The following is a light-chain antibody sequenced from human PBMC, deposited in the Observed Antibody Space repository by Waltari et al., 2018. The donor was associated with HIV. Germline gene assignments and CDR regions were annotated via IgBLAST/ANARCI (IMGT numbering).Light chain of an antibody. Sequence: DIVMTQSPDSLVVSLGERATIPCKSSHSVFHSSNSNNYLAWYQHKPGQSPKLLLYWASTREFGVPDRFSGSGSGTDFTLTINSLQAEDAAVYYCLQYYSTPSFGQGTRLEIK. CDR2: WAS. CDR1: HSVFHSSNSNNY. V-gene: IGKV4-1*01. J-gene: IGKJ5*01. CDR3: LQYYSTPS.